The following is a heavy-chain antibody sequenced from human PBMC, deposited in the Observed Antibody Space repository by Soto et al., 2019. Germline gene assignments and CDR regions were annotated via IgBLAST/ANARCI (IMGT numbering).Heavy chain of an antibody. Sequence: PGGSLRLSCAASEFTFSSYAMSWVRQAPGKGLEWVSAISGSGGSTYYADSVKGRFTISRDNSKNTLYLQMNSLRAEDTAVYYCAKESDYYGSGSYYLWGQGTLVTVSS. J-gene: IGHJ5*02. CDR2: ISGSGGST. V-gene: IGHV3-23*01. D-gene: IGHD3-10*01. CDR3: AKESDYYGSGSYYL. CDR1: EFTFSSYA.